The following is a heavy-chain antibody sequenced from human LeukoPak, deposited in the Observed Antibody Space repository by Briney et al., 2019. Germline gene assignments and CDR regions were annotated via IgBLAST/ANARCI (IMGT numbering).Heavy chain of an antibody. D-gene: IGHD5-24*01. Sequence: SETLSLTCTVSGGSIRSGSYYWSWIQQPAGKGLEWIGRVYTSGSTNYNPSLKSRVTISVDTSKNHFSLNLSSVTAADTAVDYCARSLEGEGYNADYFDYWCQGTLVTVSS. CDR3: ARSLEGEGYNADYFDY. V-gene: IGHV4-61*02. CDR1: GGSIRSGSYY. CDR2: VYTSGST. J-gene: IGHJ4*02.